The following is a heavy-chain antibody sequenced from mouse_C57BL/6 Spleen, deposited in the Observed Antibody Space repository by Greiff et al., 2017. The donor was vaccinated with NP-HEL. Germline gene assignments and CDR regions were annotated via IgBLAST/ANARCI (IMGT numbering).Heavy chain of an antibody. Sequence: QVHVKQPGAELVMPGASVKLSCKASGYTFTSYWMHWVKQRPGQGLEWIGEIDPSDSYTNYNQKFKGKSTLTVDKSSSTAYMQLSSLTSEDSAVYYCASPLYGSSSWYFDVWGTGTTVTVSS. J-gene: IGHJ1*03. CDR2: IDPSDSYT. CDR1: GYTFTSYW. CDR3: ASPLYGSSSWYFDV. D-gene: IGHD1-1*01. V-gene: IGHV1-69*01.